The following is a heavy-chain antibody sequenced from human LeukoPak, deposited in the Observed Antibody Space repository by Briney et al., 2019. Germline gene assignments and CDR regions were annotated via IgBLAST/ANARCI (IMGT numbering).Heavy chain of an antibody. Sequence: GGSLRLSCAASEFLFSSYGMHWVRQAPGKGLDWVAFIRDDGGDKNYADSVKGRFTISRDNSQNTLYLQMNSLRADDTAVYYCAKLRYSSGWTGVDYWGQGTLVTVSS. V-gene: IGHV3-30*02. D-gene: IGHD6-19*01. CDR2: IRDDGGDK. CDR3: AKLRYSSGWTGVDY. J-gene: IGHJ4*02. CDR1: EFLFSSYG.